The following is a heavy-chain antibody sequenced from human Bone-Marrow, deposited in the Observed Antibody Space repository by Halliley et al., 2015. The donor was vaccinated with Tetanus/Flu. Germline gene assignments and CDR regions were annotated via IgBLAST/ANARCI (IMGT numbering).Heavy chain of an antibody. CDR2: SWYDGSNE. CDR1: GFSFRNYG. CDR3: AKTAVVVTATPPRYYGLDV. V-gene: IGHV3-33*06. D-gene: IGHD2-21*02. J-gene: IGHJ6*02. Sequence: SLRLSCAASGFSFRNYGMHWVRQAPGKGLEWVAVSWYDGSNEDYGDSAKGRFTISRDNSKNTLYLQMNSLRAEDTAVYYCAKTAVVVTATPPRYYGLDVWGQGTPVTVSS.